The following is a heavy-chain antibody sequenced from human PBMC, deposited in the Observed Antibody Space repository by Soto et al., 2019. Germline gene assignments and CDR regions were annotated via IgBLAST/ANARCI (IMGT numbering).Heavy chain of an antibody. D-gene: IGHD2-2*03. CDR2: IYPGDSDT. V-gene: IGHV5-51*01. Sequence: VFGDSVARGGGGWVSKMPGKGLEWMGIIYPGDSDTRYSPSFQGQVTISADKSISTAYLQWSSLKASDTAMYYCARPSEPNMDLGMDVWGQGTTVTVS. CDR3: ARPSEPNMDLGMDV. CDR1: GDSVARGG. J-gene: IGHJ6*02.